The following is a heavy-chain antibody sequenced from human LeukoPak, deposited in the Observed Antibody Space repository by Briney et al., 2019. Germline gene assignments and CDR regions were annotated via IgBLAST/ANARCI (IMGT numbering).Heavy chain of an antibody. CDR1: GFTFSSYG. CDR2: IWYDGSNK. Sequence: PGGSLRLSCAASGFTFSSYGMHWVRQAPGKGLEWVAVIWYDGSNKYYADSVKGRFTISRDNSKNTLYLQMNSLRAEDTAVYYCAKEIAMRYFDWSTLAFDIWGQGTMVTVSS. CDR3: AKEIAMRYFDWSTLAFDI. D-gene: IGHD3-9*01. V-gene: IGHV3-30*02. J-gene: IGHJ3*02.